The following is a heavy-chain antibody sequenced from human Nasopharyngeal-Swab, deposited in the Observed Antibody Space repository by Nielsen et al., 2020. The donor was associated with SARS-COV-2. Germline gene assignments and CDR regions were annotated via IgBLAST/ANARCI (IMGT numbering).Heavy chain of an antibody. CDR1: GYTFTSYD. CDR3: ARVIAVRLDY. CDR2: MNPNSGNT. Sequence: VKGSCKASGYTFTSYDINWVRQATGQGLEWMGWMNPNSGNTDYAQKFQGRVTMTRNTSISTAYMELSSLRSEDTAVYYCARVIAVRLDYWGQGTLVTVSS. D-gene: IGHD6-19*01. V-gene: IGHV1-8*01. J-gene: IGHJ4*02.